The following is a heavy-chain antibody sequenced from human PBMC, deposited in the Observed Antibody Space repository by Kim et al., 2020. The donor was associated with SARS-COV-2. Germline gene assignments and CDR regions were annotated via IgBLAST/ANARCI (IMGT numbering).Heavy chain of an antibody. CDR3: ARGLGGGSCRTCWFDP. CDR1: GGSFSGYY. CDR2: INHSGST. Sequence: SQTLSLTCAVYGGSFSGYYWSWIRQPPGKGLEWIGEINHSGSTNYNPSLKSRVTISVDTSKNQFSLKLSSVTAADTAVYYCARGLGGGSCRTCWFDPWGQGTLVTVSS. D-gene: IGHD2-15*01. V-gene: IGHV4-34*01. J-gene: IGHJ5*02.